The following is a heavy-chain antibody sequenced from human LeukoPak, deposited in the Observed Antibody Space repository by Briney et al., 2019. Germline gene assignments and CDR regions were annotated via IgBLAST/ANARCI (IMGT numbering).Heavy chain of an antibody. J-gene: IGHJ4*02. Sequence: PGGSLRLSCAASGFTVNTYWMHWVRQAPGKGLDWVARIKGDGITTNYADPAKGRFTVSRDNAKNTVYLQMNSLRAEDTAVYYCAKDLHEIAADYWGQGTLVTVAS. D-gene: IGHD2-21*01. CDR2: IKGDGITT. CDR3: AKDLHEIAADY. CDR1: GFTVNTYW. V-gene: IGHV3-74*01.